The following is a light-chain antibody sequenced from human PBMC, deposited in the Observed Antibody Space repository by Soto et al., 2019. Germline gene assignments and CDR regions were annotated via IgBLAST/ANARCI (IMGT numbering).Light chain of an antibody. CDR2: KAS. V-gene: IGKV1-5*03. Sequence: IQMSQSPSTLSGSVGDRVTITCRASQTISSWLAWYQQKPGKAPKLLIHKASALKSGVPSRFSGSGSGTDFTLTISSLQPEDFATYYCQQSYSTPITFGQGTRLDIK. CDR1: QTISSW. CDR3: QQSYSTPIT. J-gene: IGKJ5*01.